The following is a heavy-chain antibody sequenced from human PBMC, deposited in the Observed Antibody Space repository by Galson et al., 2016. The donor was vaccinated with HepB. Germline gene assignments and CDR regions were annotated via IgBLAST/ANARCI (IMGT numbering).Heavy chain of an antibody. V-gene: IGHV4-39*01. CDR2: NHNSGST. CDR3: ARYPSNYYYYGMDV. Sequence: SETLSLTCTVSSTSISSSTYYWGWIRQSPGKGLEWIGSNHNSGSTYYKASLRSRVTISVNTSKKQFSLKLSSVTAADTAVYYCARYPSNYYYYGMDVWGQGTTVTVSS. D-gene: IGHD4-11*01. CDR1: STSISSSTYY. J-gene: IGHJ6*02.